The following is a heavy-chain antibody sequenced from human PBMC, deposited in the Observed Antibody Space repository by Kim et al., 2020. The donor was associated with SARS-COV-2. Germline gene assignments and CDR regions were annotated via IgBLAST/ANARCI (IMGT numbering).Heavy chain of an antibody. CDR1: GYSFTSYW. Sequence: GESLKISCKGSGYSFTSYWIGWVRQMPGKGLGWGGIIYPGDSDTRYSTSFQGQVNIPDDKSISTAYLPRSSLQASGPAMFFCSRHVRTGTRFWFAPWGQ. D-gene: IGHD1-7*01. J-gene: IGHJ5*02. V-gene: IGHV5-51*01. CDR3: SRHVRTGTRFWFAP. CDR2: IYPGDSDT.